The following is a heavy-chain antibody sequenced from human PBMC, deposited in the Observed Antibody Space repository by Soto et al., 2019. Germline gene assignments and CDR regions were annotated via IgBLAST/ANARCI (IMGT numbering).Heavy chain of an antibody. D-gene: IGHD4-17*01. CDR3: AKVTGDYAFGSHYFDY. J-gene: IGHJ4*02. V-gene: IGHV3-23*01. CDR1: GFTFSSYA. Sequence: LRLSCAASGFTFSSYAMSLVRQAPGKGLEWVSAISGSGGSTYYADSVKGRFTISRDNSKNTLYLQMNSLRAEDTAVYYCAKVTGDYAFGSHYFDYWGQGTLVTV. CDR2: ISGSGGST.